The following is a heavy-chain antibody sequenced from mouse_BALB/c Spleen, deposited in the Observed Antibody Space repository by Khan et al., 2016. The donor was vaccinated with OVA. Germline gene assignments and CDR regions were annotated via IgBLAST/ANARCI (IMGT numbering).Heavy chain of an antibody. V-gene: IGHV3-2*02. CDR3: ARTARIKY. D-gene: IGHD1-2*01. CDR1: GYSITSGYG. J-gene: IGHJ2*01. CDR2: ISYSGST. Sequence: DVQLQGSGPGLVKPSQSLSLTCTVTGYSITSGYGWNWIRQFPGNKLEWMGYISYSGSTNYNPSLKSRISITRDTSKNQFFLQLNSVTTEDTATYYWARTARIKYWGQGTTLTVSS.